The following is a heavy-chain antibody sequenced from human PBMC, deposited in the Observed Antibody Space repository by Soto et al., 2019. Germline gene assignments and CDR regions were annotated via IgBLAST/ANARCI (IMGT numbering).Heavy chain of an antibody. V-gene: IGHV3-74*01. CDR1: GFTLSGRS. J-gene: IGHJ6*04. CDR2: IDNAGTDS. CDR3: ARGWFGPEV. D-gene: IGHD3-10*01. Sequence: EVQLVESGGGLVQPGGSLRLSCAASGFTLSGRSMHWVRQAPGKGLVWVSGIDNAGTDSTYADSVKGRFTSSRDNPKNMLYLQMNSLRVEDTAVYYCARGWFGPEVWGKGTTVTVSS.